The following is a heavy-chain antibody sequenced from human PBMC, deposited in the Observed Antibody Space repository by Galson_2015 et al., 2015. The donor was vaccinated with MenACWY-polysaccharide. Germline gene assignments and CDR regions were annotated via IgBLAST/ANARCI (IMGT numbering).Heavy chain of an antibody. D-gene: IGHD4-11*01. CDR1: GFTARNKY. Sequence: SLRLSCAASGFTARNKYMNWVRQAPGKGLEWVSAIDSAGAKSYSDSVKGRFTISRDDSQNTLYLQMNSLRAEDTAVYHCATRVSDDSLYYFGCWGQGALVTVSS. CDR2: IDSAGAK. J-gene: IGHJ4*02. CDR3: ATRVSDDSLYYFGC. V-gene: IGHV3-53*01.